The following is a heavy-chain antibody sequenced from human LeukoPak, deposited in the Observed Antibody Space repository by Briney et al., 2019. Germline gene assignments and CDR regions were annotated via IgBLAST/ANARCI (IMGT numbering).Heavy chain of an antibody. V-gene: IGHV3-9*01. J-gene: IGHJ4*02. Sequence: GGSLRLSCAASGFTFDDYAMHWVRQAPGKGLEWVSGISWNSGSIGYADSVKGRFTISRDNAKNSLYLQMNSLRAEDTAIYYCARDERLLSFLKWGQGTLVTVSS. CDR3: ARDERLLSFLK. D-gene: IGHD3-3*01. CDR2: ISWNSGSI. CDR1: GFTFDDYA.